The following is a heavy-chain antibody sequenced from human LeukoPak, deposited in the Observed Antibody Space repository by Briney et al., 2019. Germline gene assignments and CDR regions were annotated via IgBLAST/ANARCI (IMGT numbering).Heavy chain of an antibody. Sequence: GGSLRLSCAASGFTFSSYSMNWVRQAPGKGLEWVSSISSSSSYIYYADSVKGRFTISRDNAKNSLYLQMNSLRAEDTAVYYCARAYYGSGSYSSTNYFDYWGQGTLVTVSS. CDR2: ISSSSSYI. D-gene: IGHD3-10*01. CDR1: GFTFSSYS. CDR3: ARAYYGSGSYSSTNYFDY. J-gene: IGHJ4*02. V-gene: IGHV3-21*01.